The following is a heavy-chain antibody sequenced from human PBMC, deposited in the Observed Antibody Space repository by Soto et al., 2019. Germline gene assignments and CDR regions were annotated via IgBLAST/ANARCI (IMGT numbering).Heavy chain of an antibody. J-gene: IGHJ6*02. V-gene: IGHV4-34*01. CDR2: INHSGST. CDR1: GGSFSGYY. CDR3: ARGRDYYDFWSGYHYGMDV. Sequence: SETLSLTCAVYGGSFSGYYWSWIRQPPGKGLEWIGEINHSGSTNYNPSLKSRVTISVDTSKNQFSLKLSSVTAADTAVYYCARGRDYYDFWSGYHYGMDVWGQGPTVTVSS. D-gene: IGHD3-3*01.